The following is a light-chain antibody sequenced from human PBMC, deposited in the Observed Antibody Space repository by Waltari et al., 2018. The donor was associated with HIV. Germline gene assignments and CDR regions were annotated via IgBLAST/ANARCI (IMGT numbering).Light chain of an antibody. J-gene: IGKJ1*01. CDR1: QGISNS. Sequence: IRMTQSPSSLSASIGDRVTITCRASQGISNSLAWYEQKPRKAPKLLIYDASTLQSRVPSRFSGSGSGTDVSLTISCLQSEDFTTFYCQQYHNDPPTFGQGTRVEIK. CDR2: DAS. CDR3: QQYHNDPPT. V-gene: IGKV1-8*01.